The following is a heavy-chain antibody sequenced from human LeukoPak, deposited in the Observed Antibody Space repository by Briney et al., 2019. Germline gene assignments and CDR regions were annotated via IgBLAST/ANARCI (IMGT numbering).Heavy chain of an antibody. CDR1: GFTFADYA. V-gene: IGHV3-23*01. J-gene: IGHJ4*02. D-gene: IGHD3-22*01. Sequence: GGSLRLSCAASGFTFADYAMSWVRQAPGKGLNWVTGISGNGGTTYYADSVKGRFTISRDNSKNTLYLQMNNLGAEDTAVYYCAKRDYSDSSGYLPLFDSWGQGTLVTVSS. CDR3: AKRDYSDSSGYLPLFDS. CDR2: ISGNGGTT.